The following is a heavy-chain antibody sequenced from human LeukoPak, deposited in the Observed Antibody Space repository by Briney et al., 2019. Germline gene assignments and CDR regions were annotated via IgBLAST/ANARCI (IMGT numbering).Heavy chain of an antibody. J-gene: IGHJ6*03. CDR3: ARDGHGNFWRARRTYYMDV. CDR1: GFTFRSYG. D-gene: IGHD3-3*01. V-gene: IGHV3-21*01. Sequence: GGSLRLSCAASGFTFRSYGMSWVRQAPGKGLEWVSSISSSSSYIYYADSVKGRFTISRDNAKNSLYLQMNSLRAEDTAVYYCARDGHGNFWRARRTYYMDVWGKGTTVTVSS. CDR2: ISSSSSYI.